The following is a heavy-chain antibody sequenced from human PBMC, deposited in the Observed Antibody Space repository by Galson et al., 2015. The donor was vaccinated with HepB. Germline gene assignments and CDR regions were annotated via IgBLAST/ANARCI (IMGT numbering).Heavy chain of an antibody. CDR1: GFTFNSYA. J-gene: IGHJ5*02. CDR2: ISYDGSNK. D-gene: IGHD6-19*01. Sequence: SLRLSCAASGFTFNSYAIHWVRQAPGKGLEWVAVISYDGSNKYYADSLKGRFTISRDNSKNTLFLQMNSLRADDTAVYYCARGIEQWLGRIGPWGQGTLVTVSS. CDR3: ARGIEQWLGRIGP. V-gene: IGHV3-30*04.